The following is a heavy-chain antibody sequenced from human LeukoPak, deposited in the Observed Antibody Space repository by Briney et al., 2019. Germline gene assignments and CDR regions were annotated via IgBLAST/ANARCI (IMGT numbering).Heavy chain of an antibody. J-gene: IGHJ4*02. D-gene: IGHD6-19*01. CDR2: ISGSGGST. CDR3: AKGTLLDSSGWYGDY. Sequence: GGSLRLSCAASGFTFSSYGMHWVRQAPGKGLEWVSAISGSGGSTYYADSVKGRFTISRDNSKNTLYLQMNSLRAEDTAVYYCAKGTLLDSSGWYGDYWGQGTLVTVSS. V-gene: IGHV3-23*01. CDR1: GFTFSSYG.